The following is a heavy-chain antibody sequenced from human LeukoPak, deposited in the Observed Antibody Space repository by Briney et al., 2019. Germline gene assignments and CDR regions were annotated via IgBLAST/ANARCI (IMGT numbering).Heavy chain of an antibody. CDR1: GFTFSSYS. Sequence: PGGSLRLSCAASGFTFSSYSMNWVRQAPGKGLEWVAFIRYDGSNKYYVDSVKGRFTISRDNSKNTLYLQMNSLRAEDTAVYYCAKPSLYYYDTSGYYRYWYFDLWGRGTLVTVSS. CDR2: IRYDGSNK. V-gene: IGHV3-30*02. J-gene: IGHJ2*01. CDR3: AKPSLYYYDTSGYYRYWYFDL. D-gene: IGHD3-22*01.